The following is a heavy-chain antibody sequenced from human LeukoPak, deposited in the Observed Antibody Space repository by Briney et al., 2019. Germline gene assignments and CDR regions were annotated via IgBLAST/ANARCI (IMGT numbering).Heavy chain of an antibody. D-gene: IGHD3-10*01. J-gene: IGHJ4*02. CDR1: GGSISTYY. CDR3: ARHSGPVDGFDF. Sequence: PSETLSLTCTVSGGSISTYYWSWIRQPPGKGLEWIGYISYTGSTNYNLSLRSRVTMSVDTSKNQFSPKLSSVTAADTAMYYCARHSGPVDGFDFWGQGTLVAVSS. V-gene: IGHV4-59*01. CDR2: ISYTGST.